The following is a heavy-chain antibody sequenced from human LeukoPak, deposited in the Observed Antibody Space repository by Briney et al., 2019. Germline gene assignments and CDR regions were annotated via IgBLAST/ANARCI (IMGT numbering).Heavy chain of an antibody. J-gene: IGHJ4*02. Sequence: PGGSLRLSCAASGFTVSSNDMSWVRQAPGKGLEWVSVIFSGGTTYYADSVKGRFTISRHNSENTLYLQMNSLRGEDTAVYYCARGVLGYSYGFDYWGQGTLVTVSS. CDR1: GFTVSSND. V-gene: IGHV3-53*01. CDR3: ARGVLGYSYGFDY. D-gene: IGHD5-18*01. CDR2: IFSGGTT.